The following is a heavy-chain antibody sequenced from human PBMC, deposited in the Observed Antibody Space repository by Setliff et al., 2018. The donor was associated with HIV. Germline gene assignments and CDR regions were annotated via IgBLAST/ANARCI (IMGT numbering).Heavy chain of an antibody. J-gene: IGHJ6*02. CDR1: GYSISSGYY. Sequence: SETLSLTCTVSGYSISSGYYWGWIRQPPGNGLEWIGSIYHTGSTYYKPSLKSRVTISVDTSKNQFSLKLSSVTAADTAVYYCAREDYYYYGMDVWGQGTTVTVSS. V-gene: IGHV4-38-2*02. CDR2: IYHTGST. CDR3: AREDYYYYGMDV.